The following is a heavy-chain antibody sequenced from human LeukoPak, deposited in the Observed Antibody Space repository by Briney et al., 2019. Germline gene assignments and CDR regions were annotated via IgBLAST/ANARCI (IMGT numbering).Heavy chain of an antibody. CDR2: INSDGSST. J-gene: IGHJ4*02. CDR1: GFTFSNYW. CDR3: ARRGTYSTSCYDY. V-gene: IGHV3-74*01. D-gene: IGHD6-13*01. Sequence: GGSPRLSCAASGFTFSNYWMHWVRQAPGKGLVWVARINSDGSSTNYADSVKGRFTISRDNAKNTLYLQMSSLRAEDTAVCYCARRGTYSTSCYDYWGQGTLVTVSS.